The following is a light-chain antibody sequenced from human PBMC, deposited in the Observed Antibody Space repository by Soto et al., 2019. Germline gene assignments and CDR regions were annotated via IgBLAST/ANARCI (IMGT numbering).Light chain of an antibody. CDR2: EVS. J-gene: IGLJ2*01. CDR1: SSDVGGYNY. V-gene: IGLV2-8*01. CDR3: SSYAGSNNWVV. Sequence: QSALTQPPSASGSPGQSVTISCTGTSSDVGGYNYVSWYQQHPGKAPKLMIYEVSKRPSGVPDRFSGSKSGNTASLTVSGLQAEDEADYYCSSYAGSNNWVVFGGGTKPHRP.